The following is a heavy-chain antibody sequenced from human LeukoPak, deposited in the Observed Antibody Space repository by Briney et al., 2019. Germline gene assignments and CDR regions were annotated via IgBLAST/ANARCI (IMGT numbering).Heavy chain of an antibody. D-gene: IGHD6-13*01. CDR3: ARDGDSSTRFAWFDP. V-gene: IGHV1-2*02. J-gene: IGHJ5*02. Sequence: GASVKVSCKASGGTFSSYAISWVRQAPGQGLEWMGWINPNSGGTNYAQKFQGRVTMTRDTSISTAYMELSRLRSDDTAVYYCARDGDSSTRFAWFDPWGQGTLVTVSS. CDR2: INPNSGGT. CDR1: GGTFSSYA.